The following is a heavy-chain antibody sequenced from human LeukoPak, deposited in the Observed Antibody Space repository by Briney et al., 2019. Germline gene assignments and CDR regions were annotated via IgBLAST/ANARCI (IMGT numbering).Heavy chain of an antibody. J-gene: IGHJ3*02. D-gene: IGHD1-26*01. CDR1: GDSISNYY. CDR3: ASSNTGSYNDAFDI. V-gene: IGHV4-59*01. Sequence: SETLSLTCTVSGDSISNYYRSWIRQPPGKGLEWIGYIYYTGSTKYNPSLKRRVSISVDTSKNQFSLKLNSVTAADTAMYYCASSNTGSYNDAFDIWGQGTMVTVSS. CDR2: IYYTGST.